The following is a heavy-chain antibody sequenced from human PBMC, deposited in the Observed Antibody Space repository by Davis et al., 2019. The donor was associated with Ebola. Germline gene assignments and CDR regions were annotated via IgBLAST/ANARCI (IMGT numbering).Heavy chain of an antibody. J-gene: IGHJ5*02. CDR2: ISTYNGNT. D-gene: IGHD2-15*01. CDR1: GYSFTDDG. V-gene: IGHV1-18*01. CDR3: ARGPGPPRYCSGGSCYSGNWFDP. Sequence: ASVKVSCKASGYSFTDDGISWVRQAPGQGLEWMGWISTYNGNTNYAQKVQGRITMTTDTSTSTAYMELRSLRSDDTAVYYCARGPGPPRYCSGGSCYSGNWFDPWGQGTLVTVSS.